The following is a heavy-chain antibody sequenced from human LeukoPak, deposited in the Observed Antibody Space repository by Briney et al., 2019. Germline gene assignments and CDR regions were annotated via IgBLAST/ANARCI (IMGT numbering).Heavy chain of an antibody. V-gene: IGHV1-2*02. CDR1: GYTFTDYY. Sequence: EASVKVSCKASGYTFTDYYISWVRQAPGHGLEWMGWIDPHSGGTKYAQKFQGRVTMTRDTSISTAYMELSRLRSDDTAVYYCAREYYHSSGRKHAFDIWGQGTMVTVSS. CDR2: IDPHSGGT. D-gene: IGHD3-22*01. CDR3: AREYYHSSGRKHAFDI. J-gene: IGHJ3*02.